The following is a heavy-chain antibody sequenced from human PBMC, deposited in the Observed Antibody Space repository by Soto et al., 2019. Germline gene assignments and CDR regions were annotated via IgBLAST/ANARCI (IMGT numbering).Heavy chain of an antibody. J-gene: IGHJ4*02. Sequence: EVQLLESGGGLVQPGGSLRLSCAASGFTFSSYAMSWVRQAPGKGLEWVSAITGSGDITYYADSVKGRFTISRDSSKNTLFLQMNSLRAEDMALYYCAKGSNEFWPLDPVDYWGQGTLVTVSS. CDR2: ITGSGDIT. V-gene: IGHV3-23*01. CDR1: GFTFSSYA. CDR3: AKGSNEFWPLDPVDY. D-gene: IGHD3-3*01.